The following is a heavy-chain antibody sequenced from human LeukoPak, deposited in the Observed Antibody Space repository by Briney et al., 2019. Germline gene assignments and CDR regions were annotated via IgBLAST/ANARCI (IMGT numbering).Heavy chain of an antibody. V-gene: IGHV4-39*01. CDR3: AGLWSGYYDYFDY. J-gene: IGHJ4*02. D-gene: IGHD3-3*01. CDR2: IYYSGST. CDR1: GGSISSSSYY. Sequence: SETLSLTCTASGGSISSSSYYWGWIRQPPGKGLEWIVSIYYSGSTYYNPSLKSRLTIPVDTSKNQFSLKLSSVTAADTSVYYCAGLWSGYYDYFDYWGQGTLVTVSS.